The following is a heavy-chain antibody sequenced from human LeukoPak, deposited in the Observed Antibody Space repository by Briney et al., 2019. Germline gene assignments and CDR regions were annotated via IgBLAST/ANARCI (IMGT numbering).Heavy chain of an antibody. D-gene: IGHD4-11*01. Sequence: PSETLSLTCAVYGGSFSGYYWSWIRQPPGKGLEWIGGINHSGSTNYNPSLKSRVTISVDTSKNQFSLKLSSVTAADTAVYYCARVVTTVTPYYMDVWGKGATVTVSS. CDR2: INHSGST. CDR1: GGSFSGYY. J-gene: IGHJ6*03. CDR3: ARVVTTVTPYYMDV. V-gene: IGHV4-34*01.